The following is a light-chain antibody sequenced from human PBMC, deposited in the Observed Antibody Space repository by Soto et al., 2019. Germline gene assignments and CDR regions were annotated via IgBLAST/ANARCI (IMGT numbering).Light chain of an antibody. CDR1: QGISTY. CDR2: SAS. Sequence: DIQMTQSPSSLSASVGDRVTITCRASQGISTYLGWYQQKPGKVPKSLIYSASSLQSGVPARFSASGSGTEFTLTFSDMQPDDFATYYCQQYYRNPWMVGQGTKVDIK. V-gene: IGKV1-16*01. CDR3: QQYYRNPWM. J-gene: IGKJ1*01.